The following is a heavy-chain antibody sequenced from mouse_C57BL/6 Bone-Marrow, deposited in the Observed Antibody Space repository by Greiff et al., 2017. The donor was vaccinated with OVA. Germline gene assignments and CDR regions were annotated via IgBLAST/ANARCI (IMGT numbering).Heavy chain of an antibody. J-gene: IGHJ3*01. D-gene: IGHD2-3*01. CDR1: GYTFTSYW. CDR2: IDPSDSYT. CDR3: AGDGRVLFAY. V-gene: IGHV1-69*01. Sequence: VQLQQSGAELVMPGASVKLSCKASGYTFTSYWMHWVKQRPGQGLEWIGEIDPSDSYTNYNQKFQGKSTLTVDKYSSPSYMQLSSLTSEDSAVYYCAGDGRVLFAYWGQGTLVTVSA.